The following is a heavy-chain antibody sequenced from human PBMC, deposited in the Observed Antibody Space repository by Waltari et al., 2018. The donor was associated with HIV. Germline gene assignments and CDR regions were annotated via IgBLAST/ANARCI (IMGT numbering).Heavy chain of an antibody. Sequence: EVQLVESGGGLVQPGGSLRLSCAASGFTVSSNYMSWVCQAPGKGVGWVSVIYSGGRTYYGDSVKGRFTISSDNPNNTVYRQMNSLRVEDTAVYYCAGSEGRGAFDYWGQGTLVTVSS. CDR2: IYSGGRT. J-gene: IGHJ4*02. V-gene: IGHV3-66*01. D-gene: IGHD3-10*01. CDR1: GFTVSSNY. CDR3: AGSEGRGAFDY.